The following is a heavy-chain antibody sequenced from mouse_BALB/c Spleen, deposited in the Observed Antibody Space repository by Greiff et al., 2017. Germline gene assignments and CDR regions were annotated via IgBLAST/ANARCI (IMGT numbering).Heavy chain of an antibody. CDR2: IRSKSNNYAT. J-gene: IGHJ4*01. V-gene: IGHV10-1*02. Sequence: DAGGGLVQPKGSLKLSCAASGFTFNTYAMNWVRQAPGKGLEWVARIRSKSNNYATYYADSVKDRFTISRDDSQSMLYLQMNNLKTEDTAMYYCVRQNYVYAMDYWGQGTSVTVSS. D-gene: IGHD1-1*02. CDR1: GFTFNTYA. CDR3: VRQNYVYAMDY.